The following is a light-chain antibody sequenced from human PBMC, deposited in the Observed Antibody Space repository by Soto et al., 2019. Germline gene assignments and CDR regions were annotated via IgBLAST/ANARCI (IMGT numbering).Light chain of an antibody. V-gene: IGLV2-8*01. J-gene: IGLJ1*01. Sequence: QSVLTQPPSASGSPGQSVTISCTGTSSDVGGYNYVSWYQQHPGKAPKLMIYEVSKRPSGVPDRFSGSKSGNTASLTVSGLQSEDEADYYCSSSGGSNNFPYVFGTGTKLTVL. CDR1: SSDVGGYNY. CDR2: EVS. CDR3: SSSGGSNNFPYV.